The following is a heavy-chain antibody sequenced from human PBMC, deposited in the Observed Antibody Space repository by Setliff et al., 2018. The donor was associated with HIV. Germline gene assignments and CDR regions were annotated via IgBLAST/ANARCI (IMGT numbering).Heavy chain of an antibody. CDR3: ARGRMGTRAGPLYYYYYMDG. CDR1: GGSISSYY. J-gene: IGHJ6*03. CDR2: IYYSGST. V-gene: IGHV4-59*12. D-gene: IGHD3-16*01. Sequence: PSETLSLTCTVSGGSISSYYWSWIRQPPGKGLECIGYIYYSGSTNYNPSLKSRVTISVDTSKNQFSLKLSSVTAADTAVYYCARGRMGTRAGPLYYYYYMDGWGKGTTVTVSS.